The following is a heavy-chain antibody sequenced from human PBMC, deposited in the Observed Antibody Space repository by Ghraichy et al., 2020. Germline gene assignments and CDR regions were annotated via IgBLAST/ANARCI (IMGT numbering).Heavy chain of an antibody. CDR1: GVPITSYY. CDR2: IYYSGST. D-gene: IGHD4/OR15-4a*01. V-gene: IGHV4-59*08. Sequence: SETLSLTCTVSGVPITSYYWSWIRQPPGKGLEWIGYIYYSGSTNYSPSLKSRVTMSVNTSKNQFSLKLNSVTAADTAVYYCARQRILTRDFDYWGQGTLVTVSS. J-gene: IGHJ4*02. CDR3: ARQRILTRDFDY.